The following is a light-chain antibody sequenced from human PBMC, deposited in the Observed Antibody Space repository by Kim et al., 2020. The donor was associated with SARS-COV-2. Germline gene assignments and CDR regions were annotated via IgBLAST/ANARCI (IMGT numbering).Light chain of an antibody. CDR2: GPS. J-gene: IGKJ4*01. CDR1: QPISSN. CDR3: QHYDHLVT. Sequence: SLSTGESAPPSRRCSQPISSNFAWYQQRPGQAPRLLIYGPSSRATGIPARFSGSGSGTELTLTISSLQSEDVAVYYCQHYDHLVTFGGGTKVDIK. V-gene: IGKV3-15*01.